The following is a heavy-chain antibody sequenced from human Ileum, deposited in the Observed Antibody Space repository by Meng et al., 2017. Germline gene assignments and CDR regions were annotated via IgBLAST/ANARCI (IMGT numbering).Heavy chain of an antibody. V-gene: IGHV3-21*02. D-gene: IGHD4-23*01. CDR1: GFSFSTYT. CDR3: ANELRYYFEY. J-gene: IGHJ4*02. CDR2: ITSSGRFI. Sequence: EVLLVESGGGLVKPGRSLRLSCAASGFSFSTYTMHWVRQAPGKGPEWVSSITSSGRFIFYADSVKGRFTISRDNAKSSLYLQMNSLRDGDTAVYYCANELRYYFEYWGQGALVTVSS.